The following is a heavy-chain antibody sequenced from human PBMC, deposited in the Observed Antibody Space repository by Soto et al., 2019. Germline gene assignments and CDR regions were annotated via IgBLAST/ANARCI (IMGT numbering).Heavy chain of an antibody. CDR3: ERTHDAMITDRYNWFDS. CDR2: ISYSGDRQ. Sequence: PGGSLRLSCVASGFTFADYAMHWVRRIPGKGLEWVAVISYSGDRQYYAESVKGRFTISRDNSKKTLYLQMFSLTSEDSAVFYCERTHDAMITDRYNWFDSWGPGTQVTVYS. V-gene: IGHV3-30*01. CDR1: GFTFADYA. D-gene: IGHD3-16*01. J-gene: IGHJ5*01.